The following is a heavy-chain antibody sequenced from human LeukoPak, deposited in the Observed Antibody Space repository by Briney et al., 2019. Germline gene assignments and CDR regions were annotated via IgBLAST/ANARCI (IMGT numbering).Heavy chain of an antibody. CDR3: ARAGYSYGTGYYFDY. Sequence: SETLSLTRTVSGGSISSHYWSWIRLPPGKGLEWIGYIYYTGATYYNPSLKSRVTISLDTSKNQFSLKLSSVTAADAAVYYCARAGYSYGTGYYFDYWGQGALVTVSS. D-gene: IGHD5-18*01. CDR2: IYYTGAT. V-gene: IGHV4-59*11. J-gene: IGHJ4*02. CDR1: GGSISSHY.